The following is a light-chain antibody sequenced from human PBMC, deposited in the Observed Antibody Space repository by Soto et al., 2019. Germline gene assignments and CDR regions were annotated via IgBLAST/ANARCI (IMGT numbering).Light chain of an antibody. V-gene: IGLV1-44*01. CDR1: SSNIGSST. J-gene: IGLJ1*01. CDR2: GDS. Sequence: QSVLTQPPSASGTPGQRVTISCSGSSSNIGSSTVNWYQQLPGTAPKLLVFGDSHRPSGVPDRFSGSKSGTSASLAITGLQAEDEGDYYCQSYDSTLDARYVFGTGTKVTVL. CDR3: QSYDSTLDARYV.